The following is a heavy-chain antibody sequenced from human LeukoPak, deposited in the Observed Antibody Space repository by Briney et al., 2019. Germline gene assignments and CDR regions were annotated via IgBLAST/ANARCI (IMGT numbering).Heavy chain of an antibody. CDR2: IKQDGSEK. CDR3: ARAARLAYCGGDCYAFDI. V-gene: IGHV3-7*01. J-gene: IGHJ3*02. CDR1: GFTFSSYA. Sequence: GGSLRLSCAASGFTFSSYAMHWVRQAPGKGLEWVANIKQDGSEKYYVDSVKGRFTISRDNAKNSLYLQMNSLRAEDTAVYYCARAARLAYCGGDCYAFDIWGQGTMVTVSS. D-gene: IGHD2-21*02.